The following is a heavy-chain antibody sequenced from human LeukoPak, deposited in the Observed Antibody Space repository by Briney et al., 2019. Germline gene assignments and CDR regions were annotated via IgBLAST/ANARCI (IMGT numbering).Heavy chain of an antibody. CDR3: ARSVAVAGPGGAFDI. CDR2: ICPGDSDT. Sequence: PGESLQISCQGSGSSFTSCWIGWVRLLPGKGLEWMGIICPGDSDTRYSPSFQGQVTLSADKSISTASLQWSSLKASDTAMYYCARSVAVAGPGGAFDIWGQGTMVTVSS. CDR1: GSSFTSCW. D-gene: IGHD6-19*01. V-gene: IGHV5-51*01. J-gene: IGHJ3*02.